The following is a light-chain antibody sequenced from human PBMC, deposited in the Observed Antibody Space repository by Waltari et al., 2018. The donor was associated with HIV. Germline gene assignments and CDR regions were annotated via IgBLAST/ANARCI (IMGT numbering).Light chain of an antibody. CDR3: SSYTTSSTYV. Sequence: QSALAQPASVSGSPGQSITISCPGTSTDIGACNSASWYQKHPDRAPKVIIYQVKSRPSVVSDRFSGSKSGNTASLTISGLHSEDEADYYCSSYTTSSTYVFGRGTTVSVL. CDR2: QVK. J-gene: IGLJ1*01. CDR1: STDIGACNS. V-gene: IGLV2-14*01.